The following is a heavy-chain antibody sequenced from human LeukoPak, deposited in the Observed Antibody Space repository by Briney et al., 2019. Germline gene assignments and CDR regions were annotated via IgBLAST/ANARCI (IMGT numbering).Heavy chain of an antibody. D-gene: IGHD1-26*01. J-gene: IGHJ2*01. Sequence: SEPVSLTCTVSGGSISSYYWSWTRQPPGMELEWIGCIYYSGSTNYNPSLKSRVTISVDTSKDQFSLRLTSVTAADTAVYYCARSFLGDWYFDLWGRGTPVTVSS. V-gene: IGHV4-59*01. CDR2: IYYSGST. CDR3: ARSFLGDWYFDL. CDR1: GGSISSYY.